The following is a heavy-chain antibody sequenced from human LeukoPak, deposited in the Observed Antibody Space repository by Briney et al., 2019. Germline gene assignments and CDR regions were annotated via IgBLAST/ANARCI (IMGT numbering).Heavy chain of an antibody. CDR3: ARDRGVPGSLNWFDP. Sequence: GASAKVSCKACGGSFNSYVITWVRQAPGQGLEWMGRIIPILNVANFAQKFQGRVTITADKSTNTAHMELSSLRSEDTAVYYCARDRGVPGSLNWFDPWGQGTLVTVSS. J-gene: IGHJ5*02. CDR1: GGSFNSYV. V-gene: IGHV1-69*04. CDR2: IIPILNVA. D-gene: IGHD2-2*01.